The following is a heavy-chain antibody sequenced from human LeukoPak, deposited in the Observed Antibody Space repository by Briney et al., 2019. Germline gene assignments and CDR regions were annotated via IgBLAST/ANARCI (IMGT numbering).Heavy chain of an antibody. Sequence: PSETLSLTCTVSGGSISSYYWSWIRQPPGKGLEWIGYIYYSGSTNYNPSLKSRVTIPVDTSKNQFSLKLSSVTAADTAVYYCARERRYYYDSSGYYPDAFDIWGQGTMVTVSS. CDR2: IYYSGST. V-gene: IGHV4-59*01. J-gene: IGHJ3*02. D-gene: IGHD3-22*01. CDR3: ARERRYYYDSSGYYPDAFDI. CDR1: GGSISSYY.